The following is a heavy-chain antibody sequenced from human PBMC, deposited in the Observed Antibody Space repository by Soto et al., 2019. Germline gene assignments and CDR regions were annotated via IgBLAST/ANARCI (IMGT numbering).Heavy chain of an antibody. CDR3: GRGGGPYVWFNEF. V-gene: IGHV1-69*13. D-gene: IGHD3-16*01. CDR1: GGLFSSFA. Sequence: VASVKVSCKDSGGLFSSFAISWVRQAPGQGLEWLGGIIPVFGTTNYAEKFQGRVTITADESTNTAYMELSSLTSGDTAMYYCGRGGGPYVWFNEFWGQGTLVTVSS. CDR2: IIPVFGTT. J-gene: IGHJ4*02.